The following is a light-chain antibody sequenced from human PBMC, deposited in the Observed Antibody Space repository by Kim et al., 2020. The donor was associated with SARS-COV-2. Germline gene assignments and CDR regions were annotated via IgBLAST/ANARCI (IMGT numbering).Light chain of an antibody. CDR2: WAS. CDR3: QQYYNTPYT. J-gene: IGKJ2*01. V-gene: IGKV4-1*01. CDR1: QSVLYSSNNKNY. Sequence: DIVMTQSPDSLAVSLGERATINCKSSQSVLYSSNNKNYLAWYQQKPGQPPKLLIYWASTRESGVPDRFSGSGSGTDFTHTTSSLQAEDVAVYYCQQYYNTPYTFGQGTKLEI.